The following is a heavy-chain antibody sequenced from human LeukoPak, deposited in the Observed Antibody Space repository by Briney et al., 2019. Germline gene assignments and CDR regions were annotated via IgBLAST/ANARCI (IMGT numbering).Heavy chain of an antibody. CDR3: ARAGYSSGWYRGKYYYYGMDV. CDR2: IKEDGSEK. D-gene: IGHD6-19*01. V-gene: IGHV3-7*03. CDR1: GFTFSSYW. Sequence: GGSLRLSCAATGFTFSSYWMTWVRQAPGKGLEWVANIKEDGSEKYYVDSVKGRITISRDNAKNSLYLQMNSLRAEDTAAYYCARAGYSSGWYRGKYYYYGMDVWGQGTTVTVSS. J-gene: IGHJ6*02.